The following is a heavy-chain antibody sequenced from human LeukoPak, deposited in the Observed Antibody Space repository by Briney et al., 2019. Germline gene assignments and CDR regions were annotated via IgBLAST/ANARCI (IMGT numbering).Heavy chain of an antibody. Sequence: GESLKISCKGSGYSFTNYWITWVRQMPGKGLEWMGRIDPSDSYTNYSPSFQGHVTISADKSISTAYLQWSSLKASDTAMYYCARPPSRPPFIWGQGTMVTVSS. CDR2: IDPSDSYT. V-gene: IGHV5-10-1*01. CDR1: GYSFTNYW. CDR3: ARPPSRPPFI. J-gene: IGHJ3*02.